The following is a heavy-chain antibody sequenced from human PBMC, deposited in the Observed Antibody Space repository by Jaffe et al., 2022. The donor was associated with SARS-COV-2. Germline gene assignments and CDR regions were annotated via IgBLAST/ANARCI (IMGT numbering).Heavy chain of an antibody. V-gene: IGHV3-72*01. CDR1: GFTFSDHY. D-gene: IGHD2-2*01. CDR3: VRGNYCLSVSCSIHNFAMDV. Sequence: EVQLVESGGGLVQPGGSLRLSCAASGFTFSDHYMDWVRQAPGKGLEWVGRSRNKVHSYTTEYAASVTGRFTISRDDSKNSLYLQMNSLKTGDTAVYYCVRGNYCLSVSCSIHNFAMDVWGQGTTVTVSS. J-gene: IGHJ6*02. CDR2: SRNKVHSYTT.